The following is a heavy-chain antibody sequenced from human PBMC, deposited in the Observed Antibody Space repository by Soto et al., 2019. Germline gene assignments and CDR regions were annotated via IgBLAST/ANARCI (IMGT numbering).Heavy chain of an antibody. CDR1: GFTFTSSA. J-gene: IGHJ4*02. Sequence: QMQLVQSGPEVKKPGTSVKVSCKASGFTFTSSAVQWVRQARGQRLEWIGWIGVGSGNRHYAQKFQERVTITRDMSTNTAYMELSSLRSEDTAVYYCAALGVNFDHWGQGILVTVSS. V-gene: IGHV1-58*01. CDR2: IGVGSGNR. CDR3: AALGVNFDH. D-gene: IGHD2-8*01.